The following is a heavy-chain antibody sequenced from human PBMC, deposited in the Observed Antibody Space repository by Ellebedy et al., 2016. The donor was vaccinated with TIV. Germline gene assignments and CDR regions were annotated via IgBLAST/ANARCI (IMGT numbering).Heavy chain of an antibody. Sequence: SETLSLTCTVSGGSISSYYWSWIRQPPGKGLEWIGYIYYSGSTNYNPSLKSRVTISVDTSKNQFSLKLSSVTAADTAVYYCARLVRGTSWREDYYYGMDVWGQGTTVTVSS. CDR3: ARLVRGTSWREDYYYGMDV. V-gene: IGHV4-59*08. CDR1: GGSISSYY. D-gene: IGHD2-2*01. CDR2: IYYSGST. J-gene: IGHJ6*02.